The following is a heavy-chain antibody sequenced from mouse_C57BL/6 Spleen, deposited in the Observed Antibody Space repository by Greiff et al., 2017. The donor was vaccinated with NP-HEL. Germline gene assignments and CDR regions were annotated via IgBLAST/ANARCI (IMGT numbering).Heavy chain of an antibody. D-gene: IGHD2-4*01. J-gene: IGHJ3*01. V-gene: IGHV10-1*01. CDR3: VRRHYDYAWFAY. Sequence: EVQVVESGGGLVQPKGSLKLSCAASGFSFNTYAMNWVRQAPGKGLEWVARIRSKSNNYATYYADSVKDRFTISRDDSESMLYLQMNNLKTEDTAMYYCVRRHYDYAWFAYWGQGTLVTVSA. CDR1: GFSFNTYA. CDR2: IRSKSNNYAT.